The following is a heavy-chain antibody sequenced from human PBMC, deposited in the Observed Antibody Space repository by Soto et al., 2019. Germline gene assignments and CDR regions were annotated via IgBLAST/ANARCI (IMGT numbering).Heavy chain of an antibody. Sequence: QVQLVQSGAEVKKPGSSVKVSCKASGGTFSSYTISWLRQAPGQGLEWMGRIIPILGIANYAQKFQGRVTITADKSASTAYMELSSLRSEDTAVYYCASNPYNWNDRGYWGQGTLVTVSS. V-gene: IGHV1-69*02. J-gene: IGHJ4*02. CDR1: GGTFSSYT. CDR2: IIPILGIA. D-gene: IGHD1-20*01. CDR3: ASNPYNWNDRGY.